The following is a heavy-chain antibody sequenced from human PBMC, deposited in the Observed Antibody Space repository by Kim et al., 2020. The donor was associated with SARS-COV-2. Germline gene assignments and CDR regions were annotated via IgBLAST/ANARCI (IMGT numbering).Heavy chain of an antibody. D-gene: IGHD6-13*01. CDR3: ARGESGLEQQLGFDY. CDR1: GGSFSGYY. J-gene: IGHJ4*02. Sequence: SETLSLTCAVYGGSFSGYYWSWIRQPPGKGLEWIGEINHSGSTNYNPSLKSRVTISVDTSKNQFSLKLSSVTAADTAVYYCARGESGLEQQLGFDYWGQGTLVTVSS. CDR2: INHSGST. V-gene: IGHV4-34*01.